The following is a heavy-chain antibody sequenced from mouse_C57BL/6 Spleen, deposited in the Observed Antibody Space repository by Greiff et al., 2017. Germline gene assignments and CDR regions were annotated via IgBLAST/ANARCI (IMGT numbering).Heavy chain of an antibody. V-gene: IGHV8-12*01. CDR2: IYWDDDK. J-gene: IGHJ3*01. CDR1: GFSLSTSGMG. D-gene: IGHD1-1*02. Sequence: QVTLKVSGPGILQSSQTLSLSCSFSGFSLSTSGMGVSWLRQPSGMGLEWLAHIYWDDDKRYNPSLKSRLTISKDTSRNQVFLKITIVDTADTATYDCARREENYGFAYWGQGTLVTVSA. CDR3: ARREENYGFAY.